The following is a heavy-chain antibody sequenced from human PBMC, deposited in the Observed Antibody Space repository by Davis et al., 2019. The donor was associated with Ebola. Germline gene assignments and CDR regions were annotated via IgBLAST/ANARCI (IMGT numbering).Heavy chain of an antibody. CDR1: GDTFRNNP. CDR3: ARESRRSFDY. CDR2: IVPIFGTP. J-gene: IGHJ4*02. D-gene: IGHD6-6*01. V-gene: IGHV1-69*13. Sequence: SVKVSCKTSGDTFRNNPLYWVRQAPGQGLEWMGGIVPIFGTPNSAQKFQGRVTITADESTTTAYMELSDLRSEDTAVYYCARESRRSFDYWGQGTLVTVSS.